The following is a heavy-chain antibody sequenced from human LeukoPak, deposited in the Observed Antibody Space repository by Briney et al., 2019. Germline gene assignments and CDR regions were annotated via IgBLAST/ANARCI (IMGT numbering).Heavy chain of an antibody. J-gene: IGHJ4*02. CDR1: GFTFSSYS. CDR2: ISSSSSTI. Sequence: GGSLRLSCAASGFTFSSYSMNGVRQARGKGVEGGSYISSSSSTIYYADSVKGRFTISRDNAKNSLYLQMNSLRAEDTAVYYCARVPGVSYYDTSGYYCDYWGQGTLVTVSS. CDR3: ARVPGVSYYDTSGYYCDY. V-gene: IGHV3-48*01. D-gene: IGHD3-22*01.